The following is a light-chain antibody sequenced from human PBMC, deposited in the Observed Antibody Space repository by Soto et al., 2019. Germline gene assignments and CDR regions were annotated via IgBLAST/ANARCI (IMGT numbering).Light chain of an antibody. V-gene: IGKV3-20*01. J-gene: IGKJ1*01. CDR1: QSVGSSY. CDR2: GAT. CDR3: QQYGGSPRT. Sequence: EIVLTQSPGTLSLSPGERATLSCRASQSVGSSYLAWYQQKPGQAPRLLIYGATIRATGIPDRFSGSGSGTDFTLIIRRLEPEDFAVYYCQQYGGSPRTFGQGTKVEIK.